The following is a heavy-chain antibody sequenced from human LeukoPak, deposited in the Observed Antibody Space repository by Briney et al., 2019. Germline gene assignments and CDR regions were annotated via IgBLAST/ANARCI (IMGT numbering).Heavy chain of an antibody. D-gene: IGHD6-13*01. CDR3: ARDSSSWSSWFDP. J-gene: IGHJ5*02. CDR2: IKQDGSEK. V-gene: IGHV3-7*01. Sequence: PGGSLRLSCAASGFTFSSYWMSWVRQAPGKGLEWVADIKQDGSEKYYVDSVKGRFTISRDNAKNSLYLQMNSLRVEDTAVYYCARDSSSWSSWFDPWGQGTLVIVSS. CDR1: GFTFSSYW.